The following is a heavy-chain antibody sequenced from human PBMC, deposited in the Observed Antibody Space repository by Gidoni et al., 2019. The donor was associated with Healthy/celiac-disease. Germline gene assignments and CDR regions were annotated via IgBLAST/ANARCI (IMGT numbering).Heavy chain of an antibody. V-gene: IGHV3-23*01. CDR3: AKDRHGHNDY. J-gene: IGHJ4*02. CDR2: ISGSGGST. Sequence: MSWVRQAPGKGLEWVSAISGSGGSTYYADSVKGRFTISRDNSKNTLYLQMNSLRAEDTAVYYCAKDRHGHNDYWGQGTLVTVSS. D-gene: IGHD2-8*01.